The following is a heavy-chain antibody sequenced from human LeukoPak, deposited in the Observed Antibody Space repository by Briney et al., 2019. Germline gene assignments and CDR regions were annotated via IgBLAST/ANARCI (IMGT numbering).Heavy chain of an antibody. CDR1: GYTFTSYY. V-gene: IGHV1-46*01. Sequence: GASVRISCKASGYTFTSYYIVWVRQAPGQGLEWMGRIDPSGGSTSYAQKFQGRVTMTRGTSTSTVYMELSSLRSEDTAVYYCARNSDSGFDYWGQGTLVTVSP. CDR3: ARNSDSGFDY. J-gene: IGHJ4*02. D-gene: IGHD1-26*01. CDR2: IDPSGGST.